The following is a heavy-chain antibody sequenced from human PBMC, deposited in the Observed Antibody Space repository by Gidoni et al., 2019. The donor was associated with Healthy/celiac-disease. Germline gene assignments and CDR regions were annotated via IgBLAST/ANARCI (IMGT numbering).Heavy chain of an antibody. V-gene: IGHV3-23*01. CDR2: ISGSGGST. CDR1: GFTFSSYA. Sequence: EVQLLESGGGLVQHGGSLRLSCAASGFTFSSYAMSWVRQAPGKGLAWVSAISGSGGSTYYADSVKGRFTISRDNSKNTLYLQMNSLRAEDTAVYYCAKRGGIAVAFYFDYWGQGTLVTVSS. CDR3: AKRGGIAVAFYFDY. D-gene: IGHD6-19*01. J-gene: IGHJ4*02.